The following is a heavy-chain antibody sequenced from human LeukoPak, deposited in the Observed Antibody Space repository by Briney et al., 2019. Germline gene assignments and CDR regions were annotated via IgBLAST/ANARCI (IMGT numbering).Heavy chain of an antibody. V-gene: IGHV3-23*01. CDR3: AKDLRGFDYSETDF. D-gene: IGHD3-22*01. CDR1: GFTFSSYA. J-gene: IGHJ4*01. CDR2: ITGSGGST. Sequence: GGSLRLSCAASGFTFSSYAMSWVRQAPGKGLEWVSAITGSGGSTYYADSVKGRFTISRDNSKNTLYLQMNSLRAEDTAVYYCAKDLRGFDYSETDFWGQGTLVTVSS.